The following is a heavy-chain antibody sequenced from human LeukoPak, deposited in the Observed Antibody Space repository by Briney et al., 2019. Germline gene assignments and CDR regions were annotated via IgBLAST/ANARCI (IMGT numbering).Heavy chain of an antibody. CDR1: GFTFSNFA. Sequence: GGSLRLSCAASGFTFSNFAMSWVRQAPGKGLEWVSAISGSGGSTYYADSVMGRFTISRDNSKNTLYLQMNSLRAEDTAVYYCARGPPDTVTGGNYYYYYGMDVWGQGTTVTVSS. V-gene: IGHV3-23*01. CDR3: ARGPPDTVTGGNYYYYYGMDV. CDR2: ISGSGGST. J-gene: IGHJ6*02. D-gene: IGHD4-11*01.